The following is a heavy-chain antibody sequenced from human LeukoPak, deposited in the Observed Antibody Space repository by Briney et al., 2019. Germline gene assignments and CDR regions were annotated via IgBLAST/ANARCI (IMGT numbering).Heavy chain of an antibody. V-gene: IGHV1-69*06. Sequence: SVKVSFKASGGTFSSYAISWVRQAPAQGLEWMGVIIPIFGTANYAQKFQGRVTITADKSTSTAYMELSSRRSEDTAVYYCARGVEAAAGTISFDYWGQGTLVTVSS. J-gene: IGHJ4*02. CDR1: GGTFSSYA. D-gene: IGHD6-13*01. CDR2: IIPIFGTA. CDR3: ARGVEAAAGTISFDY.